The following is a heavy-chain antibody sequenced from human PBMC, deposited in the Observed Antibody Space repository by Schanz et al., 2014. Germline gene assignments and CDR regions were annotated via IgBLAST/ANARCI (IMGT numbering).Heavy chain of an antibody. CDR3: ARDEGRDGYNLAFDV. CDR2: LYIRST. CDR1: GFTVNTNY. V-gene: IGHV3-53*01. Sequence: EVQLVESGGGLIHPGGSLRLSCAVSGFTVNTNYMTWVRQAPGKGLECVSILYIRSTYYADSVKGRFIISRDSSKNTLFLQMNSLRPEDTALYFCARDEGRDGYNLAFDVWGQGTLVTVSS. D-gene: IGHD5-12*01. J-gene: IGHJ3*01.